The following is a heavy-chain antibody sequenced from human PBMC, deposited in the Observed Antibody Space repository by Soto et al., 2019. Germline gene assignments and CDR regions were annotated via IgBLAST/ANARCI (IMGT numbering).Heavy chain of an antibody. CDR1: AVTLNNYA. Sequence: LRLSWGASAVTLNNYALNCTRRAAWKRLEGVSSISGTGGSTFYPGSAKGRVTISRHNSKITLFLQMTSLRAEDTAVYYCGKGNSKWGTGDAFDIWGQGTMVTVSS. V-gene: IGHV3-23*01. CDR2: ISGTGGST. J-gene: IGHJ3*02. D-gene: IGHD7-27*01. CDR3: GKGNSKWGTGDAFDI.